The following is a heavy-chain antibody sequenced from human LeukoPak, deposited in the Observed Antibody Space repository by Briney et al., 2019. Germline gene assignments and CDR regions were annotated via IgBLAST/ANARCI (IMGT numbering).Heavy chain of an antibody. CDR2: IKEDESEQ. CDR3: ARVQGKNYWDY. CDR1: GFTFSNFW. V-gene: IGHV3-7*01. D-gene: IGHD4-23*01. J-gene: IGHJ4*02. Sequence: GGSLRPSCAASGFTFSNFWMSWVRQAPGKGLEWVANIKEDESEQYYVDSVKGRFTISRDNAKNSLFLQMNSLRAEDTAVFYCARVQGKNYWDYWGQGTLVSVSS.